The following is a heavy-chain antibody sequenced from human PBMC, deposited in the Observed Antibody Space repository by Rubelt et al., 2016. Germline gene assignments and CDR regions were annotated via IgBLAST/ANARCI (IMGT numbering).Heavy chain of an antibody. CDR3: ARGSPGTSGYYSFDY. Sequence: QVQLVQSGSELKKPGASVKVSCKASGYAFTDFAMNWVRQAPGQGLEWMGWINTNTGNPTYAQGFAGQFVFSLDTSVSTAYLQISSLKADDTAVYYCARGSPGTSGYYSFDYWGQGTLVTVSS. V-gene: IGHV7-4-1*02. D-gene: IGHD3-22*01. CDR2: INTNTGNP. J-gene: IGHJ4*02. CDR1: GYAFTDFA.